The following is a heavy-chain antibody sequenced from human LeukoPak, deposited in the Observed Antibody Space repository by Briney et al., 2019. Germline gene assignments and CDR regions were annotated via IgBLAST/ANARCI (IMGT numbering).Heavy chain of an antibody. Sequence: PSGTLSLTCAVSGGSISSSNWWSWVRQPPGKGLEWIGEIYHSGSTNYNPSLKSRVTISVDTSKNQFSLKLSSVTAADTAVYYCARHTQPAPARYGMDVWGQGTTVTVSS. J-gene: IGHJ6*02. CDR3: ARHTQPAPARYGMDV. CDR2: IYHSGST. V-gene: IGHV4-4*02. CDR1: GGSISSSNW. D-gene: IGHD2-2*02.